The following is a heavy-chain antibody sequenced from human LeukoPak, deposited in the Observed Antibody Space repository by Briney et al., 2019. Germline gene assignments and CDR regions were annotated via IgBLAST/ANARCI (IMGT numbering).Heavy chain of an antibody. CDR3: ATIKRGSIFGYFDF. CDR2: MFDNENT. V-gene: IGHV4-59*11. J-gene: IGHJ4*02. Sequence: SETLSLTCTVSGVSISSHYRSWIRQPPGKGLEWIGYMFDNENTKDNPSLKSRITLSADTSKNQFSLRLSSVTAAGTAVYYCATIKRGSIFGYFDFRGQGILVTVSS. D-gene: IGHD5-18*01. CDR1: GVSISSHY.